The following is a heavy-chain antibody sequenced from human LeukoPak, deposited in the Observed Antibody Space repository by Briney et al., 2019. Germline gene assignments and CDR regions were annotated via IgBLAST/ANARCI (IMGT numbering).Heavy chain of an antibody. J-gene: IGHJ4*02. CDR1: GFTFSSYA. CDR2: IWYDGSNK. D-gene: IGHD2-8*01. V-gene: IGHV3-33*08. CDR3: ARETRYCTNGVCYEGNYFDY. Sequence: PGGSLRLSCAASGFTFSSYAIHWVRQAPGKGLEWVAVIWYDGSNKYYADSVKGRFTISRDNSKNTLYLQMNSLRAEDTAVYYCARETRYCTNGVCYEGNYFDYWGQGTLVTVSS.